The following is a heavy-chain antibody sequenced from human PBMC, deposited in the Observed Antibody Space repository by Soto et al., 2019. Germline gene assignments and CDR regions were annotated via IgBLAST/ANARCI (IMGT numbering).Heavy chain of an antibody. CDR2: IIPIFGTA. D-gene: IGHD3-22*01. V-gene: IGHV1-69*01. J-gene: IGHJ3*02. CDR1: GGTFSSYA. CDR3: ATRITMILVVTDDDFDI. Sequence: QVQLVQSGAEVKKPGSSVKVSCKASGGTFSSYAISWVRQAPGQGLEWMGGIIPIFGTANYAQKFQGRVTITADESTSTAYMELSSLRSEDTAVYYCATRITMILVVTDDDFDIWGQGKMVTVSS.